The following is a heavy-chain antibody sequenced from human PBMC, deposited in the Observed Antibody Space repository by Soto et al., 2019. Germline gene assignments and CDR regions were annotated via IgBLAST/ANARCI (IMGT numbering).Heavy chain of an antibody. D-gene: IGHD4-17*01. CDR3: AKQGDYDGLFEY. V-gene: IGHV3-30*18. CDR2: VSYDGRNK. Sequence: QVQLVESGGGVVQPGTSLRLSCAASGFTFSSYGMHWVRQAPGKGLEWVAVVSYDGRNKYYADAVRGRFTISRDNSESTLDLQMNSLRDEDTAVYYGAKQGDYDGLFEYWGRGTLVTVSS. CDR1: GFTFSSYG. J-gene: IGHJ4*01.